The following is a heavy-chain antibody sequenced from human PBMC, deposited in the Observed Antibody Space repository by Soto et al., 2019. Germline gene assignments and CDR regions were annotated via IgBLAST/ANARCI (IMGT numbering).Heavy chain of an antibody. V-gene: IGHV4-34*01. CDR3: ARVYGSGSSPRRLEY. CDR1: GGSFSGYY. J-gene: IGHJ4*02. Sequence: SETLSLTCAVYGGSFSGYYWSWIRQPPGKGLEWIGEINHSGSTNCNPSLKSRVTISVDTSKNQFSLKLSSVTAADTAVYYCARVYGSGSSPRRLEYWGQGTLVTVSS. CDR2: INHSGST. D-gene: IGHD3-10*01.